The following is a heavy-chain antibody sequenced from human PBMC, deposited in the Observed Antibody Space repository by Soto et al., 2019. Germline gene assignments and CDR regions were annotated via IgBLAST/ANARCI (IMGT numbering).Heavy chain of an antibody. D-gene: IGHD2-15*01. CDR3: ARHTPAISISDH. CDR1: GGSISSSSYY. Sequence: QLQLQESGPGLVKPSETLSLTCTVSGGSISSSSYYWGWIRQPPGKGLEWIGSIYYSGSTYYNPSLKSRVTISVDTSKNQFSLTLSSVPAADPAVYSCARHTPAISISDHWGQGTLVTVSS. J-gene: IGHJ4*02. CDR2: IYYSGST. V-gene: IGHV4-39*01.